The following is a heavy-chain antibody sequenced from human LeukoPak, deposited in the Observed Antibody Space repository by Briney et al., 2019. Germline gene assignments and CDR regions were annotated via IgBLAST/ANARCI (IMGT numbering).Heavy chain of an antibody. D-gene: IGHD3-10*01. J-gene: IGHJ3*02. CDR2: IYSGGST. CDR3: ARDKGAGGAFDI. CDR1: GFTVSSNY. V-gene: IGHV3-53*01. Sequence: GGSLRLSCAASGFTVSSNYMSWVRQAPGKGLEWVSVIYSGGSTYYPDAVQGRFTISRDNSKNTLYLQMNGLRAEDTAVYYCARDKGAGGAFDIWGQGTMVTVSS.